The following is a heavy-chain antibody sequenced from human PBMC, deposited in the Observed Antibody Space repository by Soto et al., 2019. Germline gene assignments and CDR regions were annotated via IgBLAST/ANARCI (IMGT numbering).Heavy chain of an antibody. CDR2: ISSISNTI. CDR3: ARDRGCSGGICYRDLGY. CDR1: GFTFSTYS. J-gene: IGHJ4*02. V-gene: IGHV3-48*01. Sequence: EVQLVESGGGLVQPGGSLRLSCAASGFTFSTYSMSWVRQAPGKGLEWVSYISSISNTIYYADSVKGRFTISRDNAKNSLYLHTNSLSAEDTAVYYCARDRGCSGGICYRDLGYWGQGTLVTVSS. D-gene: IGHD2-15*01.